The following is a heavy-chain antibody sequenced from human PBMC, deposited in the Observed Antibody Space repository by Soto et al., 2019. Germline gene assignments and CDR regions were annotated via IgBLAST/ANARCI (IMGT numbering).Heavy chain of an antibody. CDR1: GGSISGYY. CDR3: ARDSYDSSGYYYFDY. J-gene: IGHJ4*02. D-gene: IGHD3-22*01. V-gene: IGHV4-59*01. Sequence: SETLSLTCTVSGGSISGYYWSWIRQPPGKGLEWIGYIYYSGSSNYNPSLKSRVTIPLDTSKNQFSLRLRSVTAADTAVYYCARDSYDSSGYYYFDYWGQGTLVTVSS. CDR2: IYYSGSS.